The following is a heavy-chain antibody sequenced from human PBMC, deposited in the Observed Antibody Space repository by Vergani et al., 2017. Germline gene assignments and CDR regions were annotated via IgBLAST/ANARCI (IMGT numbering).Heavy chain of an antibody. D-gene: IGHD1-14*01. J-gene: IGHJ5*02. Sequence: EVQLVESGGGLVQPGGSLRLSCAASGFTVSSIYMSWGRQAPGQGLEWVSLIYSGGSTYYADSVKGRFTISRDKSKNTLYLQMNRLRAEVTAVYYCARAPYPDAWGQGTLVTVSS. CDR1: GFTVSSIY. CDR3: ARAPYPDA. V-gene: IGHV3-66*02. CDR2: IYSGGST.